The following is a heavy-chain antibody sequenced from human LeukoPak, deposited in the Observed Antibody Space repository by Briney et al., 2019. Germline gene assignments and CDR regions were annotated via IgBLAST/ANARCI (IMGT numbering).Heavy chain of an antibody. V-gene: IGHV3-30*04. J-gene: IGHJ4*02. Sequence: GGSLRLSCEASGFTLNGYIMHWVRQAPGKGLEWVALISFDGRDKQYADSVKGRFTISKDNSKNTLYLQMNSLSGDDTSMYFCARAYGGLIDYWGQGTLVTVSS. CDR1: GFTLNGYI. CDR2: ISFDGRDK. CDR3: ARAYGGLIDY. D-gene: IGHD3-16*01.